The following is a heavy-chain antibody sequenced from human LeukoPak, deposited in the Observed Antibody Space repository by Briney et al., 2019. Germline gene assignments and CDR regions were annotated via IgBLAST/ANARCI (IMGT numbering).Heavy chain of an antibody. CDR2: IIPIFGTA. Sequence: GASVKVSCKASGGTFSSYAISCVRQAPGQGLEWMGGIIPIFGTANYAQKFQGRVTITADESTSTAYMELSSLRSEDTAVYYCARGGGGFPLDYWGQGTLVTVSS. CDR3: ARGGGGFPLDY. V-gene: IGHV1-69*13. D-gene: IGHD5-12*01. J-gene: IGHJ4*02. CDR1: GGTFSSYA.